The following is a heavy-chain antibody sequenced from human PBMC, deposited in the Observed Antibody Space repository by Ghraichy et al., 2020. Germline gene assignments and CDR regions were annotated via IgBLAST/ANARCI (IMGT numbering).Heavy chain of an antibody. CDR3: ARLYSSSWSHYFDY. V-gene: IGHV1-46*01. D-gene: IGHD6-13*01. Sequence: GIIDPSGGTTNYAQKFQGRVTMTRDTSTGTVYMELSSLRSDDTAVYYCARLYSSSWSHYFDYWGQGTFINVSS. J-gene: IGHJ4*02. CDR2: IDPSGGTT.